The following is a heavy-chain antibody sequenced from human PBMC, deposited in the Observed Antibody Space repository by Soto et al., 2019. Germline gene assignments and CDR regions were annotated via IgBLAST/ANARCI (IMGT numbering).Heavy chain of an antibody. Sequence: QGQLVQSGAEVKKPGASVKVSCTASGNTFTNLGVTWVRQAPGQGLEWMGWISAYTDDPNYAQKFQGRVTMTIDTSTSTAYLDLRSLTSDATAVYYCARVIPGAEAWFDPWGQGTLVTVSS. CDR1: GNTFTNLG. V-gene: IGHV1-18*01. D-gene: IGHD2-2*01. CDR3: ARVIPGAEAWFDP. CDR2: ISAYTDDP. J-gene: IGHJ5*02.